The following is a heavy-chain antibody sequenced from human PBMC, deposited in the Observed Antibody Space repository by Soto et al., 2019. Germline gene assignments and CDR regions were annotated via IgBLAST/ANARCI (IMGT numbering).Heavy chain of an antibody. CDR3: AREEIGAGGTSYYMDV. V-gene: IGHV1-2*04. CDR2: INPTSGGT. D-gene: IGHD3-3*01. J-gene: IGHJ6*03. Sequence: GHDWIGWINPTSGGTNYAQKFQGWVTMTRDTSISTAYMELSRLRSDDTAVYYCAREEIGAGGTSYYMDVWGKGTTVTVSS.